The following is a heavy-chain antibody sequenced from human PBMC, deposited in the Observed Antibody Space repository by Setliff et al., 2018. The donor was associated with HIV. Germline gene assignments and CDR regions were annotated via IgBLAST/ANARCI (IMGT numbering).Heavy chain of an antibody. V-gene: IGHV4-34*01. CDR1: GGSFSGYY. D-gene: IGHD2-8*01. Sequence: SETLSLTCAVYGGSFSGYYWSWIRQPPGKGLEWIGEINHSGSTNYNPSLKSRVTISVDTSKNQFSLQLSSVTAADTAVYYCARDCTTGVCYTAVDYGMDVWGQGTTVTVSS. CDR3: ARDCTTGVCYTAVDYGMDV. J-gene: IGHJ6*02. CDR2: INHSGST.